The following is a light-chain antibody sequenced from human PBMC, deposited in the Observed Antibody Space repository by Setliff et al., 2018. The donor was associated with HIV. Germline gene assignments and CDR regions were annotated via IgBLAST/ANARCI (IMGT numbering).Light chain of an antibody. CDR3: ASYRSPATYV. Sequence: ALTQPRSVSGSPGQSVAISCTGTGNNIGYYNSVSWYQQHPGKAPKLIIYDLNKRPSGVPDRFSGSKSGNTASLTISGLQAEDEADYYCASYRSPATYVFGIGTRSPS. CDR2: DLN. J-gene: IGLJ1*01. V-gene: IGLV2-11*01. CDR1: GNNIGYYNS.